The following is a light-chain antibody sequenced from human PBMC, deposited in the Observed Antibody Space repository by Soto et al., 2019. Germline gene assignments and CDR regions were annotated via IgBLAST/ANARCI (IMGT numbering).Light chain of an antibody. CDR2: AAS. J-gene: IGKJ2*02. V-gene: IGKV1-39*01. CDR3: QQSYSTPRT. Sequence: DIQMTQSPFSLSASVGDRVTITCRASETISNYLNWYQQNPGNAPDFLIYAASSLQSGVPSRFTGTGSRTDVTLTISSLQPEDFATYYCQQSYSTPRTFGQGTKLEIK. CDR1: ETISNY.